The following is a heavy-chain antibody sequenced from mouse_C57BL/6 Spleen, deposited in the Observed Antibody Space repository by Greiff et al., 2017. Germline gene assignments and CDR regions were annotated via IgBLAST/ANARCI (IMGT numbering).Heavy chain of an antibody. D-gene: IGHD1-1*01. CDR2: ILPGSGST. CDR3: ASITTVVASRAWFAY. Sequence: VQVVESGAELMKPGASVKLSCKATGYTFTGYWIEWVKQRPGHGLEWIGEILPGSGSTNYNEKFKGKATFTADTSSNTAYMQLSSLTTEDSAIYYCASITTVVASRAWFAYWGQGTLVTVSA. CDR1: GYTFTGYW. J-gene: IGHJ3*01. V-gene: IGHV1-9*01.